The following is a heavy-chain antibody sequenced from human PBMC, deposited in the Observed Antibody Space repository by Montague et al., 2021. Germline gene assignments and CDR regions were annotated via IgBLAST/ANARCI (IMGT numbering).Heavy chain of an antibody. CDR3: VRYSGWFYFDF. Sequence: CAISGDSVSSNSVSWSWIKQSPSRDPEWLGMSYYRSKWCSDYAPSVRGRLTVNPDASKNEFSLELNYVTPEDTAVYYCVRYSGWFYFDFWGQGTLVTVSS. D-gene: IGHD6-19*01. CDR1: GDSVSSNSVS. J-gene: IGHJ4*02. V-gene: IGHV6-1*01. CDR2: SYYRSKWCS.